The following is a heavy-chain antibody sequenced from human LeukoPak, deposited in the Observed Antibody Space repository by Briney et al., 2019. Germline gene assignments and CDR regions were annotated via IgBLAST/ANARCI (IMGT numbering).Heavy chain of an antibody. V-gene: IGHV1-18*01. CDR2: ISAYNGNT. Sequence: GASVKVSCKASGYTFTSYGISWVRQAPGQGLEWMGWISAYNGNTNYAQKLQGRVTMTTDTSTSTAYMELRSLRSDDTVVYYCARAGIVPAAPVSFDIWGLGTMVTVSS. CDR1: GYTFTSYG. J-gene: IGHJ3*02. CDR3: ARAGIVPAAPVSFDI. D-gene: IGHD2-2*01.